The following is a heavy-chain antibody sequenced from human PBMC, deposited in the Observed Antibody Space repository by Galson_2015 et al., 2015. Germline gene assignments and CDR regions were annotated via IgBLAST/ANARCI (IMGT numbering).Heavy chain of an antibody. J-gene: IGHJ3*02. D-gene: IGHD6-19*01. Sequence: SLRLSCAASGFTFSSYDMHWVRQATGKGLEWVSAIGTAGDPYYPGSVEGRFTISRENAKNSLYLQMNSLRAGDTAVYYCARGGIAVAGREFNDAFDIWGQGTMVTVSS. CDR3: ARGGIAVAGREFNDAFDI. CDR1: GFTFSSYD. V-gene: IGHV3-13*05. CDR2: IGTAGDP.